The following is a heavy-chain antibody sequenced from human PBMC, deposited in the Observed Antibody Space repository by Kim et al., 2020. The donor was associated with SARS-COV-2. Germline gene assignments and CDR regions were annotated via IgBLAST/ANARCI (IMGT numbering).Heavy chain of an antibody. J-gene: IGHJ6*03. Sequence: SETLSLTCTVSGGSISSYYWSWIRQPPGKGLEWIGYIYYSGSTNYNPSLKSRVTISVDTSKNQFSLKLSSVTAADTAVYYCARHGPLWFGELSYYYYYMDVWGKGTTVTVSS. D-gene: IGHD3-10*01. CDR1: GGSISSYY. CDR3: ARHGPLWFGELSYYYYYMDV. CDR2: IYYSGST. V-gene: IGHV4-59*08.